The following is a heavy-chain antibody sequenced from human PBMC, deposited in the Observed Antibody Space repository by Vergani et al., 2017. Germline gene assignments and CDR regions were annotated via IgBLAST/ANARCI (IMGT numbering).Heavy chain of an antibody. J-gene: IGHJ4*02. CDR1: GGSISSGSYY. CDR2: IYTSGST. D-gene: IGHD1-26*01. V-gene: IGHV4-61*02. CDR3: ARRSGSYGHYFDY. Sequence: QVQLQESGPGLVKPSQTLSLTCTVSGGSISSGSYYWSWIRQPAGKGLEWIGRIYTSGSTNYNPSLKSRGTISVDTSKNQFSLQLSSVTAADTAVYYCARRSGSYGHYFDYWGQGTLVTVSS.